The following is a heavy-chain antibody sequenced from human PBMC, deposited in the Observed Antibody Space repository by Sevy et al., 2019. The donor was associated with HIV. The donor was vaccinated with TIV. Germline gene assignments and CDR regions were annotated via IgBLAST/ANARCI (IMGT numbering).Heavy chain of an antibody. CDR2: INHSGST. Sequence: SETLSLTCAVYGGSFSGYYWSWIRQSPGKGLEWIGEINHSGSTNYNPSLKSRVTISVDTSKNQFSLKLSSVTAADTAVYYCARGSSSRLFDYWGQGTLVTVSS. D-gene: IGHD6-13*01. V-gene: IGHV4-34*01. CDR1: GGSFSGYY. CDR3: ARGSSSRLFDY. J-gene: IGHJ4*02.